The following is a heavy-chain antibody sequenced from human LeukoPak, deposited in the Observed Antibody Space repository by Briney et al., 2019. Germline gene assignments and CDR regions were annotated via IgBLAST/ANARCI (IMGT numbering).Heavy chain of an antibody. CDR3: ARRPVTDIVVVPAAPYLTYFDY. J-gene: IGHJ4*02. CDR1: GYSISSGYY. CDR2: IYHSGST. Sequence: PSETLSLTCTVSGYSISSGYYWGWIRQPPGKGLEWIGSIYHSGSTYYNPSPKSRVTISVDTSKNQFSLTLSSVTAADTAVYYCARRPVTDIVVVPAAPYLTYFDYWGQGTLVTVSS. V-gene: IGHV4-38-2*02. D-gene: IGHD2-2*01.